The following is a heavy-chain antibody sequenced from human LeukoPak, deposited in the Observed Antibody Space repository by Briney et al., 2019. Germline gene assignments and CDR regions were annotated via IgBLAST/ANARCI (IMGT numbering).Heavy chain of an antibody. V-gene: IGHV1-8*03. CDR3: ARLWGTAGAGDYYSYMDV. D-gene: IGHD6-13*01. CDR1: GYTFTSYD. Sequence: GASVKVSCKASGYTFTSYDINWVRQATGQGLEWMGWINPHRSNTGYAQKFQGRVTFTSDTSISTAYMELSSLRSEDTAVYYCARLWGTAGAGDYYSYMDVWGKGTTVTVSS. CDR2: INPHRSNT. J-gene: IGHJ6*03.